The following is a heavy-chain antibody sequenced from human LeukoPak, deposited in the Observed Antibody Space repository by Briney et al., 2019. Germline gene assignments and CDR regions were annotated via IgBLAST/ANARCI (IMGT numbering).Heavy chain of an antibody. J-gene: IGHJ4*02. CDR3: ARAGYCSGGSCYGSDY. CDR2: ISYDGSNK. CDR1: GFTFSRYG. V-gene: IGHV3-30*03. Sequence: GGSLRLSCAASGFTFSRYGMHWVRQAPGKGLEWVAVISYDGSNKYYVDSVKGRFTISKDNSKNTLYLQMNSLRAEDTAVYYCARAGYCSGGSCYGSDYWDQGTLVSVSS. D-gene: IGHD2-15*01.